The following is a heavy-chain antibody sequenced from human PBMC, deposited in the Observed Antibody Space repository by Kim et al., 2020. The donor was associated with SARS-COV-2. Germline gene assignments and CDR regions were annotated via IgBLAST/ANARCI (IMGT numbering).Heavy chain of an antibody. D-gene: IGHD1-26*01. CDR3: AAGSYLRRYFDY. V-gene: IGHV4-34*01. CDR2: INHSGST. CDR1: GGSFSGYY. Sequence: SETLSLTCAVYGGSFSGYYWSWIRQPPGKGLEWIGEINHSGSTNYNPSLKSRVTISVDTSKNQFSLKLSSVTAADTAVYYCAAGSYLRRYFDYWGQGTLVTVSS. J-gene: IGHJ4*02.